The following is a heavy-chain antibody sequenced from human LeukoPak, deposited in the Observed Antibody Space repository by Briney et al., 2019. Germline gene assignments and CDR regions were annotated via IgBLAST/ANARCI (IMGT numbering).Heavy chain of an antibody. CDR1: GFTVSNNY. CDR2: IYSGGST. Sequence: PGGSLRLSCAASGFTVSNNYMSWVRQAPGKGLEWVSVIYSGGSTYYADSVKGRFTISRDNFKNTLYLQMNSLRAEDTAVYYCAGQLDPYYYYYGMDVWGQGTTVTVSS. CDR3: AGQLDPYYYYYGMDV. J-gene: IGHJ6*02. V-gene: IGHV3-53*01. D-gene: IGHD1-1*01.